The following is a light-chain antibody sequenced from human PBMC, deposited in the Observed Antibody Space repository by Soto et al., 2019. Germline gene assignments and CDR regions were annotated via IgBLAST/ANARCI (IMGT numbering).Light chain of an antibody. CDR3: QQYGSSPEIS. CDR2: GAS. V-gene: IGKV3-20*01. CDR1: QTISDNH. J-gene: IGKJ3*01. Sequence: DIMLTQSPGTLSLSPGERATLSCRASQTISDNHLAWYQQKPGQSPRLLISGASVRAPGVPDRFSGSGSETDFTLTISRLEPEDFGFYYCQQYGSSPEISFGPGTKVDIK.